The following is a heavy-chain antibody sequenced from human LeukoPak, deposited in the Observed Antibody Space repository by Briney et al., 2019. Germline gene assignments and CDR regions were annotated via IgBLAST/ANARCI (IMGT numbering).Heavy chain of an antibody. CDR1: GINFRTSG. J-gene: IGHJ4*02. CDR3: AREGGRAAAGRFDY. V-gene: IGHV3-30*02. D-gene: IGHD6-13*01. CDR2: IQNDGSDK. Sequence: GGSLRLSCAASGINFRTSGMHWVRHAPGKGLELVTFIQNDGSDKYYAASVKGRFTISRGNSKNTVYLHMNSLRADDTALYYCAREGGRAAAGRFDYWGQGTLVTVSS.